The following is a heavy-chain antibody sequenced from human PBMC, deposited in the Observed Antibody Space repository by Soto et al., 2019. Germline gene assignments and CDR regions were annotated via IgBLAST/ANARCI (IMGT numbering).Heavy chain of an antibody. CDR2: INAGNGNT. V-gene: IGHV1-3*01. J-gene: IGHJ3*02. CDR3: ARDYGRGWSNAFDI. Sequence: ASVKVSCKASGYTFTSYAMHWVRQAPGQRLEWMGWINAGNGNTKYSQKFQGRVTITRDTSASTAYMELSSLRSEDTAVYYCARDYGRGWSNAFDIWGQGTTVTVSS. CDR1: GYTFTSYA. D-gene: IGHD6-19*01.